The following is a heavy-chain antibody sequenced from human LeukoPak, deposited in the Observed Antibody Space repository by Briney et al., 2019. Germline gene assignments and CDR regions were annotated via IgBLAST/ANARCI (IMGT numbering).Heavy chain of an antibody. CDR3: ARDHFWSGNFDY. CDR2: IRYDGSNK. CDR1: GFTFSSYG. D-gene: IGHD3-3*02. Sequence: GGSLRLSCAASGFTFSSYGMHWVRQAPGKGLEWVAFIRYDGSNKYYADSVKGRFTISRDNSKNTLYLQMNSLRAEDTAVYYCARDHFWSGNFDYWGQGTLVTVSS. V-gene: IGHV3-30*02. J-gene: IGHJ4*02.